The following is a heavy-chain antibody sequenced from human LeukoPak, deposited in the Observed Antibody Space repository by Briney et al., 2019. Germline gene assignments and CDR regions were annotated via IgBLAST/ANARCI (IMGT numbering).Heavy chain of an antibody. J-gene: IGHJ4*02. V-gene: IGHV3-7*01. CDR3: ARWEPVGYLTWYFDY. D-gene: IGHD1-26*01. CDR2: IKQDGSEI. Sequence: GGSLRLSCAASGFTFTSYWMSWVRQAPGQGLEWVANIKQDGSEIYYVGSVKGRFTISRDNAKNSLYLQMNSLRAEDTAVYYCARWEPVGYLTWYFDYWGQGTLVTVSS. CDR1: GFTFTSYW.